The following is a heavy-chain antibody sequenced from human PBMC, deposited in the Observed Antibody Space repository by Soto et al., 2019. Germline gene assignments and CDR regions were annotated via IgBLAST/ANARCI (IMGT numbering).Heavy chain of an antibody. CDR3: ARGVSAGLASDF. CDR2: VDSDEIST. CDR1: GFTFSSYW. J-gene: IGHJ4*02. D-gene: IGHD3-3*02. V-gene: IGHV3-74*01. Sequence: GGSLRLSCAASGFTFSSYWMYWVRQAPGQGLVWVSGVDSDEISTTYTDSVKGRFTISRDNAKNTLYLQMNSLRVEDTAVYYCARGVSAGLASDFWGRGTLVTVSS.